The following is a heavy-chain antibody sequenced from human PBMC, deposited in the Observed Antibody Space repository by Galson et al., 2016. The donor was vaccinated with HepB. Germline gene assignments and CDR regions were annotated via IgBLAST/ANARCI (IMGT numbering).Heavy chain of an antibody. CDR1: GGSISSGGYY. V-gene: IGHV4-31*03. CDR3: ARRNLGYCTNGICPFDY. Sequence: PLSLTCTVSGGSISSGGYYWSWIRRHPGKGLEWIGYIYYSGSTYYNPSLKSRVTISVDTSKNRFSLKLSSVTAADTAVYYCARRNLGYCTNGICPFDYWGQGTLVTVSS. D-gene: IGHD2-8*01. J-gene: IGHJ4*02. CDR2: IYYSGST.